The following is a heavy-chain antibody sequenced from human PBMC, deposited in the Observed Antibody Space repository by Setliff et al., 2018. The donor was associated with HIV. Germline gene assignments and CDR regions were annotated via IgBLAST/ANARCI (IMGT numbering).Heavy chain of an antibody. Sequence: ASVKVSCKVSGYTFTDYYIHWVRQAPGQGLEWMGWINPNSGHTNYALKFLGSVTMTIDLSITTAYMQLTSLKSDDTALYYCARGGGYCTNGLCLHRWFDPWGPGTLVTVSS. CDR3: ARGGGYCTNGLCLHRWFDP. CDR1: GYTFTDYY. J-gene: IGHJ5*02. V-gene: IGHV1-2*02. CDR2: INPNSGHT. D-gene: IGHD2-8*01.